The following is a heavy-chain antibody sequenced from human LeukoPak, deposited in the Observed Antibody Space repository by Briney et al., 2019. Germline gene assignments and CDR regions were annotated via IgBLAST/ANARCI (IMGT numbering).Heavy chain of an antibody. CDR2: IIPIFGTA. D-gene: IGHD1-26*01. V-gene: IGHV1-69*13. CDR1: GGTFSSYA. CDR3: ARKVGATGDAFDI. Sequence: SVKVSCKASGGTFSSYAISWVRQAPGQGLEWMGGIIPIFGTANYAQKFQGRVTITADESTSTAYMELSSLRSEDTAVYYCARKVGATGDAFDIWGQGTMVTVSS. J-gene: IGHJ3*02.